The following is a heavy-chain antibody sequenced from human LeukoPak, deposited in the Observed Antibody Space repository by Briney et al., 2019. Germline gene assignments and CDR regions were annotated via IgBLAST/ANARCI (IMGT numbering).Heavy chain of an antibody. CDR2: ISAYNGNT. J-gene: IGHJ4*02. Sequence: ASVKVSCKASGYTFTGYYMHWVRQAPGQGLEWMGWISAYNGNTNYAQKLQGRVTMTTDTSTSTAYMELRSLRSDDTAVYYCARGFSSYGDYGFDYWGQGTLVTVSS. D-gene: IGHD4-17*01. CDR1: GYTFTGYY. CDR3: ARGFSSYGDYGFDY. V-gene: IGHV1-18*04.